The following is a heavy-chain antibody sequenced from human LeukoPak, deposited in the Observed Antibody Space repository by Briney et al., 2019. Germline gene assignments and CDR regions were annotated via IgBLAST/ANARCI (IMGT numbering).Heavy chain of an antibody. D-gene: IGHD5-12*01. Sequence: GGSLRLSCAASGFTCSNCAMRWVRQTPGKGPEWVSGINRDGTTFYADSVKGRFIISRDSLKNTLDLQMSSLRAEDTAVYFCTKAVEEYSFVRYSDNWGPGALVTVSS. CDR2: INRDGTT. V-gene: IGHV3-23*01. J-gene: IGHJ4*02. CDR1: GFTCSNCA. CDR3: TKAVEEYSFVRYSDN.